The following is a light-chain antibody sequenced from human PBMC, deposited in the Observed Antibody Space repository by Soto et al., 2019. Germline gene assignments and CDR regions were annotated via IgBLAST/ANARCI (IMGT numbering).Light chain of an antibody. CDR3: QHYNKWPLT. CDR1: EGVSSN. Sequence: EIVMTQSPTTLSVSPGGRATVSCRASEGVSSNLAWYQQKPGQAPRLLIYGASTRATAIPARFSGSESGTEFTLTISCLQSEDFAVYYCQHYNKWPLTFGGGTKVEIK. J-gene: IGKJ4*01. V-gene: IGKV3-15*01. CDR2: GAS.